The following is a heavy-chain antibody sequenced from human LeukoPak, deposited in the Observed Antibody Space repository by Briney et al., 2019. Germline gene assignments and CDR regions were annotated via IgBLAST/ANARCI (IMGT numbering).Heavy chain of an antibody. CDR1: GFTFSTYV. J-gene: IGHJ4*02. CDR2: ISSSSSYI. CDR3: ARDDGSSWVY. V-gene: IGHV3-21*01. D-gene: IGHD6-6*01. Sequence: SGGSLGLSCTASGFTFSTYVMSWVRQAPGKGLEWVSSISSSSSYIYYADSVKGRFTISRDNAKNSLYLQMNSLRAEDTAVYYCARDDGSSWVYWGQGTLVTVSS.